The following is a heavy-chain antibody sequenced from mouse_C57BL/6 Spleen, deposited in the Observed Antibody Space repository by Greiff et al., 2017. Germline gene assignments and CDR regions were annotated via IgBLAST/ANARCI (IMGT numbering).Heavy chain of an antibody. V-gene: IGHV1-15*01. CDR2: IDPETGGT. CDR1: GYTFTDYE. J-gene: IGHJ1*03. CDR3: TRPYYGSSAYWYFDV. D-gene: IGHD1-1*01. Sequence: QVQLQQSGAELVRPGASVTLSCKASGYTFTDYEMHWVKQTPVHGLEWIGAIDPETGGTAYNQKFKGKAILTADKSSSTAYMELRSLTSEDSAVYYWTRPYYGSSAYWYFDVWGTGTTVTVSS.